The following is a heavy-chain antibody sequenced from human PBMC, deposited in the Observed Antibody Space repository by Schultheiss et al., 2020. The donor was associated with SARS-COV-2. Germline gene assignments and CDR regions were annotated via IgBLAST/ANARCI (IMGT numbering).Heavy chain of an antibody. CDR2: INPNSGGT. J-gene: IGHJ6*02. V-gene: IGHV1-2*02. D-gene: IGHD6-13*01. CDR3: ARDFQLDDYYYYYGMDV. CDR1: GYTFTGYY. Sequence: ASVKVSCKASGYTFTGYYMHWVRQAPGQGLEWMGWINPNSGGTNYAQKFQGRVTMTRDTSISTAYMELSRLRSDDTAVYYCARDFQLDDYYYYYGMDVWGQGTTVTVSS.